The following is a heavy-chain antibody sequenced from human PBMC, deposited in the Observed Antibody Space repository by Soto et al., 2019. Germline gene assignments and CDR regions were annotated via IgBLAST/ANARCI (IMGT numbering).Heavy chain of an antibody. Sequence: QVQLVQSGAEVKKPGASVKVSCKASGYAFTTYFMHWVRQAPGQGLEWLGIINTSGGRTTYAQNFQGRVTMTRDTSTNTVYMELSSLRSEDTAVYYCARDGCITATCAGGGNWFDPWGQGTPVTVSS. CDR1: GYAFTTYF. D-gene: IGHD3-10*01. J-gene: IGHJ5*02. V-gene: IGHV1-46*01. CDR3: ARDGCITATCAGGGNWFDP. CDR2: INTSGGRT.